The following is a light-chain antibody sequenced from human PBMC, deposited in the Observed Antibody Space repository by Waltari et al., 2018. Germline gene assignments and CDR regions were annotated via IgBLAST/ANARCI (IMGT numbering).Light chain of an antibody. CDR2: AAS. Sequence: AIRMTQSPSSLSASTGDRVTITCRARQGISSSLAWYQQKPEKAPKLLIYAASTLPNGVPSRFSGSGSGTDFTLTISCLQSEDFATYYCQQYYSYPRTFGQGTKVEIK. V-gene: IGKV1-8*01. CDR3: QQYYSYPRT. CDR1: QGISSS. J-gene: IGKJ1*01.